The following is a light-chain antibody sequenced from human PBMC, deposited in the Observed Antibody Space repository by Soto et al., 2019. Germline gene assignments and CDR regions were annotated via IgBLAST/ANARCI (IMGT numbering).Light chain of an antibody. CDR1: HNDIGTYDY. Sequence: QSALTQPTSVSGSPGQSITISCTGNHNDIGTYDYVSWYQQHPGRAPRLLIHGVTTRPSGISGGFSASKSGLTPSLTISGLQPEDEADYYCSSFTSNRIYVFGPGTKVTVL. CDR3: SSFTSNRIYV. CDR2: GVT. J-gene: IGLJ1*01. V-gene: IGLV2-14*03.